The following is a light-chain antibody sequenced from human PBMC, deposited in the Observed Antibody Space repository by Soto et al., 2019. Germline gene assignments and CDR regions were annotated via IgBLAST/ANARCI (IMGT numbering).Light chain of an antibody. Sequence: EIVLTQSPATLSLSPGERATLSCRASQSVRSYLAWYQQKPGQTPRLLIYDAFNRATGIPARFSGSGSGTDFTLTISSLEPDDFATYYCQQFKDYLWTFGQGTKV. CDR1: QSVRSY. CDR3: QQFKDYLWT. CDR2: DAF. J-gene: IGKJ1*01. V-gene: IGKV3-11*01.